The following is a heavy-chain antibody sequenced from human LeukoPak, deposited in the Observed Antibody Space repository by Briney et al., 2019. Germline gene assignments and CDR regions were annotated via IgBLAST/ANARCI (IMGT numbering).Heavy chain of an antibody. CDR1: GGSFSGYY. D-gene: IGHD3-3*01. Sequence: PSETLSLTCAVYGGSFSGYYWSWIRQPPGRGLEWIGEINHSGSTNYNPSLKSRATISVDTSKNQFSLKLSSVTAADTAVYYCARGPTIFGVSGATDFDYWGQGTLVTVSS. CDR2: INHSGST. J-gene: IGHJ4*02. V-gene: IGHV4-34*01. CDR3: ARGPTIFGVSGATDFDY.